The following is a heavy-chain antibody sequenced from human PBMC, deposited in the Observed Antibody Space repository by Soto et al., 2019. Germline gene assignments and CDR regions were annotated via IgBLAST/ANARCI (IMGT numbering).Heavy chain of an antibody. V-gene: IGHV3-33*01. J-gene: IGHJ4*02. CDR2: IRNAGNNK. CDR3: ARGAEYSNFDYFDS. D-gene: IGHD4-4*01. CDR1: GFSFSGNA. Sequence: GNSLTLSWAASGFSFSGNAMIWVRRAPGKGLVDVAHIRNAGNNKDYTDEGSVKDRFTITRDNSRNTLYMEMSSVRADDTAVYYCARGAEYSNFDYFDSWGQGTLVTVSS.